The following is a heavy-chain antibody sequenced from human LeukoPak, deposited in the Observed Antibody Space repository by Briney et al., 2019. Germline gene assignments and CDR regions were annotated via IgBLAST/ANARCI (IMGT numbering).Heavy chain of an antibody. V-gene: IGHV1-69*13. CDR1: GGTFSGYA. CDR2: IIPIFGTA. CDR3: ARASVAGKYYFDY. Sequence: SVKVSCKASGGTFSGYAVSWVRQAPGQGLEWMGGIIPIFGTANYAQKFQGRVTITADESTSTAYMELSSLRSEDTAVYYCARASVAGKYYFDYWGQGTLVTVSS. D-gene: IGHD6-19*01. J-gene: IGHJ4*02.